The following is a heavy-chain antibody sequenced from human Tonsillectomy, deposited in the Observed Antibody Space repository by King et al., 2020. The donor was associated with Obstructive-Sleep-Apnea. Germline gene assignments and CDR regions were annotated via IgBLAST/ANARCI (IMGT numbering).Heavy chain of an antibody. CDR1: GGSFSGYY. CDR2: INHSGST. CDR3: ARGSITMVRGVIITEYYYYGMDV. D-gene: IGHD3-10*01. V-gene: IGHV4-34*01. Sequence: VQLQQWGAGLLKPSETLSLTCAVYGGSFSGYYWSWIRQPPGKGLEWIGEINHSGSTNYNQSLKSRVTISVDTSKNQFSLKLSSVTAADTAVYYCARGSITMVRGVIITEYYYYGMDVWGQGTTVTVSS. J-gene: IGHJ6*02.